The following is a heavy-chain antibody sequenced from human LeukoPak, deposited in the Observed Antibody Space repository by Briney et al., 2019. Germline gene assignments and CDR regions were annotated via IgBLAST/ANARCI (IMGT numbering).Heavy chain of an antibody. V-gene: IGHV3-23*01. CDR1: GGSISSSSYY. Sequence: GTLSLTCTVSGGSISSSSYYWGWIRQAPGKGLEWVSAISGSGGSTYYADSVKGRFTISRDNSKNTLYLQMNSLRAEDTAVYYCAKSPGLDYYGSGSSEYYFDYWGQGTLVTVSS. CDR2: ISGSGGST. J-gene: IGHJ4*02. CDR3: AKSPGLDYYGSGSSEYYFDY. D-gene: IGHD3-10*01.